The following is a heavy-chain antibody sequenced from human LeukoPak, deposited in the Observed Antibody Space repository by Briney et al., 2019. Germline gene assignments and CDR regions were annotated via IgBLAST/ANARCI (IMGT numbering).Heavy chain of an antibody. CDR3: ARDRASSAGSGSYPPYFGY. CDR1: GFTVSSYS. J-gene: IGHJ4*02. V-gene: IGHV3-21*01. Sequence: GGSLRLSCAASGFTVSSYSMNWVRQAPGKGLEWVSSISSSSSYIYYADSVKGRFTISRDNAKNSLYLQMNSLRAEDTAVYYCARDRASSAGSGSYPPYFGYWGQGTLVTVSS. D-gene: IGHD3-10*01. CDR2: ISSSSSYI.